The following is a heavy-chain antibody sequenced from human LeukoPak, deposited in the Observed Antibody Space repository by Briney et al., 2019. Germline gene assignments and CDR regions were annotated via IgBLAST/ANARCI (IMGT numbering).Heavy chain of an antibody. V-gene: IGHV3-11*01. D-gene: IGHD5-18*01. CDR1: GFTFRDYY. Sequence: GGSLRLSCAASGFTFRDYYMSWIRQAPGKGLEWVSYISSSGSTIYYAYSVKGRFTISRDNAKNSLYLQMNSLRAEDTAVYYCANTVDTAMETFDYWGQGTLVTVSS. CDR2: ISSSGSTI. J-gene: IGHJ4*02. CDR3: ANTVDTAMETFDY.